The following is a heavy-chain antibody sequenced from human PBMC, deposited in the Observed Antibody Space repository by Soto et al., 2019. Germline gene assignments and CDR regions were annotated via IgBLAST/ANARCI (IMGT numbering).Heavy chain of an antibody. D-gene: IGHD6-6*01. Sequence: SETLSLTCTVSGGSISSSSYYWGWIRRPPGKGLEWIGSIYYSGSTYYNPSLKSRVTISVDTSKNQFSLKLSSVTAADTAVYYCARQMGAARPEGWFDPWGQGTLVTVSS. CDR1: GGSISSSSYY. V-gene: IGHV4-39*01. CDR3: ARQMGAARPEGWFDP. CDR2: IYYSGST. J-gene: IGHJ5*02.